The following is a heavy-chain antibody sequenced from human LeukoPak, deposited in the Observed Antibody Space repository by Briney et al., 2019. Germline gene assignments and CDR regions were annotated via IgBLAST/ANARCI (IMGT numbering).Heavy chain of an antibody. CDR3: ARAGVSYSTDN. V-gene: IGHV3-74*01. D-gene: IGHD2-8*01. Sequence: PGGSLTLSCAASGFTFSGYWMHWVRQAPGKGLVWVSRINTDGSTTTYADSVKGRFTVSRDNAKNTLYLQMNSLRAEDTAVYYCARAGVSYSTDNWGQGTLVTVSS. CDR1: GFTFSGYW. J-gene: IGHJ4*02. CDR2: INTDGSTT.